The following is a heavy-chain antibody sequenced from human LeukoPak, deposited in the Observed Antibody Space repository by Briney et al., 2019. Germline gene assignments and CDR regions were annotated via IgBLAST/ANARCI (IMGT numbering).Heavy chain of an antibody. CDR1: GVTFSSYA. V-gene: IGHV1-69*06. J-gene: IGHJ4*02. CDR3: ARSSDYGSGSFFDY. D-gene: IGHD3-10*01. Sequence: GASVKVSCKASGVTFSSYAISRVRQAPGQGLEWMGGIIPIFGTANYAQKFQGRVTITADKSTSTAYMELSSLRSEDTAVYYCARSSDYGSGSFFDYWGQGTLVTVSS. CDR2: IIPIFGTA.